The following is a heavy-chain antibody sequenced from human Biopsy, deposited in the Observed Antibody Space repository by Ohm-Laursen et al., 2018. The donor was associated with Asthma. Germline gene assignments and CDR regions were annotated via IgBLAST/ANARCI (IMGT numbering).Heavy chain of an antibody. Sequence: TLSFTCTVSGCSVSTGSYYWSWIRQPPGKGLVWLGYIYYNGRDNYNPSLKSRVTISVDTSKNQFSLRLNSVTAADTAVYYCARGPNYHGSGRAPIGMDVWGQGTAVTVSS. J-gene: IGHJ6*02. CDR2: IYYNGRD. CDR3: ARGPNYHGSGRAPIGMDV. CDR1: GCSVSTGSYY. D-gene: IGHD3-10*01. V-gene: IGHV4-61*01.